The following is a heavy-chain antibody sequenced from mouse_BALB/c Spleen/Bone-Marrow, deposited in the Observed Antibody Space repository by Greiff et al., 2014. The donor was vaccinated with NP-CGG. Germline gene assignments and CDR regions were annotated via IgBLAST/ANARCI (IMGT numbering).Heavy chain of an antibody. D-gene: IGHD2-10*02. Sequence: EVQLQQSGPELVKPGASVKISCKASGYSFTGYFMNWVKQSHGKSLEWIGRINPYNGDTFSNQKFKGKATLTVDKSSSTAHMELLSLTSEDSAVYYCGKGYGSYDYAMDYWGQGTSVTVSS. J-gene: IGHJ4*01. CDR1: GYSFTGYF. V-gene: IGHV1-37*01. CDR2: INPYNGDT. CDR3: GKGYGSYDYAMDY.